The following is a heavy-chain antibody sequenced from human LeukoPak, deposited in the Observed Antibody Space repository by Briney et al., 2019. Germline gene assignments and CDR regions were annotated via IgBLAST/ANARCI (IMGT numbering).Heavy chain of an antibody. V-gene: IGHV4-59*01. CDR3: ARAPFYYYMDV. J-gene: IGHJ6*03. CDR2: ILYSGST. Sequence: PSETLSLTCTVSGGSMSNYYWSWIRQPPGKGLEWIAYILYSGSTTYNPSLKSRVTISIDTSKNQFSLKLSSVTAADTAVYYCARAPFYYYMDVWGKGTTVTVS. CDR1: GGSMSNYY.